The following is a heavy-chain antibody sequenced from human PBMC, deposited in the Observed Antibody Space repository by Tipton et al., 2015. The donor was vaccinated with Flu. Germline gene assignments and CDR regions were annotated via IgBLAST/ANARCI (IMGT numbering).Heavy chain of an antibody. CDR3: VIRTYDSAGSGYS. Sequence: LSLTCTVSGYSVTSGYFWGWIRQPPGKGPEWIGSIYHTGSTFYNSSLRSRVSVSVDTSKNQFSLYLSSVTAADTAVYYCVIRTYDSAGSGYSWGQGTTVTVSS. CDR1: GYSVTSGYF. J-gene: IGHJ6*02. V-gene: IGHV4-38-2*02. D-gene: IGHD3-22*01. CDR2: IYHTGST.